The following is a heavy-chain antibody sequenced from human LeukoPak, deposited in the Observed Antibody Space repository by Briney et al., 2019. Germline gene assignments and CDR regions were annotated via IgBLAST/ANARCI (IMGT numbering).Heavy chain of an antibody. J-gene: IGHJ6*02. D-gene: IGHD3-22*01. CDR2: ISSSSSYI. CDR1: GFTFSSYS. Sequence: PGGSLRLSCAASGFTFSSYSMNWVRQAPGKGLEWVSSISSSSSYIYYADSVKGRFTISRDNAKNSLYLQMNSLRAEDTAVYYCAREASYFDSSGYYYYYYYGMDVWGQGTTVTVSS. CDR3: AREASYFDSSGYYYYYYYGMDV. V-gene: IGHV3-21*01.